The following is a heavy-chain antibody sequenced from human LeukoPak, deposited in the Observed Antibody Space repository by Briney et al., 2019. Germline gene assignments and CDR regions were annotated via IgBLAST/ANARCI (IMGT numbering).Heavy chain of an antibody. D-gene: IGHD6-19*01. CDR3: ASSSGWYEIDY. CDR2: IYYSGST. J-gene: IGHJ4*02. Sequence: SETLSLTCTVSGGSISSYYWSWIRQPPGKGLEWIGYIYYSGSTYYNPSLKSRVTISVDTSKNQFSLKLSSVTAADTAVYYCASSSGWYEIDYWGQGTLVTVSS. V-gene: IGHV4-59*08. CDR1: GGSISSYY.